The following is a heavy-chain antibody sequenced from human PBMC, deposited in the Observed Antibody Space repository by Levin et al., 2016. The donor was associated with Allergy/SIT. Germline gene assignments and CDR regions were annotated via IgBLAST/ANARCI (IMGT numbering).Heavy chain of an antibody. CDR2: ISSSATTI. D-gene: IGHD3-16*01. CDR3: AGSGASSYVFDD. J-gene: IGHJ4*01. Sequence: WIRQPPGKGLEWVSYISSSATTIYYADSVKGRFTISRDNARNSLYLQMNSLRAEDTAVYYCAGSGASSYVFDDWGHGTLVTVSS. V-gene: IGHV3-11*01.